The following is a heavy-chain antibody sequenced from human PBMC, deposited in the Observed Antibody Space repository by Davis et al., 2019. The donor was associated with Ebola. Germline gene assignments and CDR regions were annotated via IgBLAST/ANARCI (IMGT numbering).Heavy chain of an antibody. D-gene: IGHD5-24*01. CDR1: GFTFSSYG. V-gene: IGHV3-30*03. CDR2: ISYDGFVK. J-gene: IGHJ4*02. CDR3: VRDGRDAYNYHDY. Sequence: PGGSLRLSCAASGFTFSSYGMHWVRQAPGKGLEWVAIISYDGFVKYHADSVKGRFTVSRDNAKNILYLEMNSLRVEDTAVYFCVRDGRDAYNYHDYWGQGTLVTVSS.